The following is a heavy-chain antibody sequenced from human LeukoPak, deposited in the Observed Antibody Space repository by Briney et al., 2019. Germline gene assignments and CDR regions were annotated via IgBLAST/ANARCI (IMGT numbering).Heavy chain of an antibody. CDR3: ARGSGYSYGYDSYYYYHMDV. D-gene: IGHD5-18*01. CDR1: GYTFTSYD. V-gene: IGHV1-8*03. CDR2: MNPNSGNT. Sequence: ASVKVSCKASGYTFTSYDINWVRQATGQGLEWMGWMNPNSGNTGYAQKFQGRVTITRNTSISTAYMELSSLRSEDTAVYYCARGSGYSYGYDSYYYYHMDVWGKGTTVTVSS. J-gene: IGHJ6*03.